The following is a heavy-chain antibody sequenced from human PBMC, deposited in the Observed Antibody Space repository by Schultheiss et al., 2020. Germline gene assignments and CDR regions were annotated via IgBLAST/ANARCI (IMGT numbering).Heavy chain of an antibody. CDR2: MNPNSGNT. CDR1: GYTFTSYD. CDR3: ARVHDSVLLWFGELLYGHYYYGMDV. J-gene: IGHJ6*02. Sequence: ASVKVSCKASGYTFTSYDINWVRQATGQGLEWMGWMNPNSGNTGYAQKLQGRVTMTRNTSISTAYMELSSLRSEDTAVYYCARVHDSVLLWFGELLYGHYYYGMDVWGQWTTVTVAS. V-gene: IGHV1-8*01. D-gene: IGHD3-10*01.